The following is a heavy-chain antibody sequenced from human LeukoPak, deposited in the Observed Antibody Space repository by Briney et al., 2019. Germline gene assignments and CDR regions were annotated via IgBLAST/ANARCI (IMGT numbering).Heavy chain of an antibody. CDR1: GYTFSGYY. Sequence: ASLKVYCKASGYTFSGYYIHWVRQVPGQGLEWMGWINPNTGGTSYAQKFQGGVTMTKDTSINTAYMELNRLRSDDTAVYYCARWIYSNSSPTYDSWGQGTLVTDSS. J-gene: IGHJ4*02. D-gene: IGHD6-6*01. V-gene: IGHV1-2*02. CDR3: ARWIYSNSSPTYDS. CDR2: INPNTGGT.